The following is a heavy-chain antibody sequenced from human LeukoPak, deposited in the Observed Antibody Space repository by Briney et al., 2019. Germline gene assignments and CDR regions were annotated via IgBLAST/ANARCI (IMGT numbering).Heavy chain of an antibody. D-gene: IGHD3-10*01. CDR2: VNPNSGAT. Sequence: ASVKVSCKASGYSFNDYYIHWVRQAPGQGPEWMGWVNPNSGATNYAQKFQGRVTMTRDTSISTAYMELSRLRSDDTAVYYCARDMSSGDLFDYWGQGTLVTVSS. CDR3: ARDMSSGDLFDY. CDR1: GYSFNDYY. J-gene: IGHJ4*02. V-gene: IGHV1-2*02.